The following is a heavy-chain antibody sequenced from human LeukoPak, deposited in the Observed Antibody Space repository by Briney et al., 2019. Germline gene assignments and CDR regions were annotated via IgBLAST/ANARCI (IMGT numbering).Heavy chain of an antibody. D-gene: IGHD3-9*01. V-gene: IGHV4-39*01. CDR3: ARRHDILTGYYPYYYHYMDV. J-gene: IGHJ6*03. CDR2: IYYSGST. CDR1: GGSISSSSYY. Sequence: PSETLSLTCTVSGGSISSSSYYWGWIRQPPGKGLEWIGSIYYSGSTYYNPSLKSRVTISVDTSKNQFFLKLSSVTAADTAVYYCARRHDILTGYYPYYYHYMDVWGKGTTVTVSS.